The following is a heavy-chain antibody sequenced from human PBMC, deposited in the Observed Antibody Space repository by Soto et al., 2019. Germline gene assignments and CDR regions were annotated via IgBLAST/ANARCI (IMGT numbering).Heavy chain of an antibody. CDR3: ARDRGWVARGSNNWFDP. CDR2: IYYDGTT. CDR1: GGSISSGDYY. D-gene: IGHD2-15*01. Sequence: SETLSLTCTVSGGSISSGDYYWTWIRQPPGKGLEWLGYIYYDGTTYYNPSLKSRLTMSIDTSKNQFSLKLNSLTAADTAVYYCARDRGWVARGSNNWFDPWGQVNLVTVYS. J-gene: IGHJ5*02. V-gene: IGHV4-30-4*08.